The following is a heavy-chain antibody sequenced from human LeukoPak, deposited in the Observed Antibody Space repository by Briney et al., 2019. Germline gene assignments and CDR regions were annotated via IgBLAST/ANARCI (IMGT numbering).Heavy chain of an antibody. CDR2: ISSSSSYI. J-gene: IGHJ4*02. Sequence: GGSLRLSCAASGFTFSSYSMNWVRQAPGKGLEWVSSISSSSSYIYYADSVKGRFTISRDNAKNSLYLQTNSLRAEDTAVYYCAKSPTREDYFDYWGQGTLVTVSS. V-gene: IGHV3-21*01. CDR1: GFTFSSYS. D-gene: IGHD1-26*01. CDR3: AKSPTREDYFDY.